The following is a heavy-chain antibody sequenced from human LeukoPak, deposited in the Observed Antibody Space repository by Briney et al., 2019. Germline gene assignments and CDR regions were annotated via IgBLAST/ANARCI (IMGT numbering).Heavy chain of an antibody. Sequence: ASVTVSCTASNYTFTSYGISWVRQAPGQGLEWKAWINAYNGDTNYAQKLQGRVTLTTDTSTSTAYMELRSLRSDDTAVYYCAGDGSGVWFDYWGQGTLVTVSS. CDR3: AGDGSGVWFDY. V-gene: IGHV1-18*01. D-gene: IGHD3-10*01. CDR2: INAYNGDT. J-gene: IGHJ4*02. CDR1: NYTFTSYG.